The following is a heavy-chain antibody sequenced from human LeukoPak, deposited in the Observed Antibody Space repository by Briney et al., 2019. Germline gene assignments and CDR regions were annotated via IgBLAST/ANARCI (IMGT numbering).Heavy chain of an antibody. Sequence: ASVKVSCKASGYTFTSYGISWVRQASGQGLEWMGWISAYNGNTNYAQKLQGRVTMTTDTSTSTAYMELRSLRSDDTAVYYCARDHRYYDSSGYFDYWGQGTLVTVSS. V-gene: IGHV1-18*01. CDR2: ISAYNGNT. J-gene: IGHJ4*02. CDR3: ARDHRYYDSSGYFDY. D-gene: IGHD3-22*01. CDR1: GYTFTSYG.